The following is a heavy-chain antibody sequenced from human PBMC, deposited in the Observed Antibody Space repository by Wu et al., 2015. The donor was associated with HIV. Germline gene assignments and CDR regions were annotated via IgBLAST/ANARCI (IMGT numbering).Heavy chain of an antibody. CDR1: GYTFTIYD. D-gene: IGHD2-21*02. CDR3: ARGNCGGDCSSFYYYYYGMDI. Sequence: QVQLVQSGAEVKKPGASVKVSCQASGYTFTIYDINWVRQAPGQGLEWMGWMNPNSGNTGYAQKFQGRVTMTRNTSIGTAYMELSSLRSEDTAVYYCARGNCGGDCSSFYYYYYGMDIWGQGTQVTVSS. CDR2: MNPNSGNT. V-gene: IGHV1-8*01. J-gene: IGHJ6*02.